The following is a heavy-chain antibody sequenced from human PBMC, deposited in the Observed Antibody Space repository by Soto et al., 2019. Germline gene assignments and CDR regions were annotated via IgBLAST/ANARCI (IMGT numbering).Heavy chain of an antibody. CDR1: GGSISSSSYY. Sequence: QLQLQESGPGLVKPSETLSLTCTVSGGSISSSSYYWGWIRQPPGKGLEWIGSIYYSGSTYYNPSLKSRVTISVDTSKNQFSLKLSSVTAADTAVYYCARLNIGGSGVTRNYYYYGMDVWGQGTTVTVSS. J-gene: IGHJ6*02. CDR3: ARLNIGGSGVTRNYYYYGMDV. D-gene: IGHD3-10*01. V-gene: IGHV4-39*01. CDR2: IYYSGST.